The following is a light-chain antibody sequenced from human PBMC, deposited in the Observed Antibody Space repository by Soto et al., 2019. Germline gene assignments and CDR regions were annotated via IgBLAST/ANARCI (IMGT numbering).Light chain of an antibody. CDR2: DTS. CDR1: QGVSSY. J-gene: IGKJ5*01. V-gene: IGKV3-15*01. Sequence: EVMLSLSPATLSLYPGERATLSCRASQGVSSYLAWYQQKPGQAPRLLVYDTSARATGVPARFSGSRSGPEFTLTINSLQSEDFAVYYCQQHGDAPITFGQGRLL. CDR3: QQHGDAPIT.